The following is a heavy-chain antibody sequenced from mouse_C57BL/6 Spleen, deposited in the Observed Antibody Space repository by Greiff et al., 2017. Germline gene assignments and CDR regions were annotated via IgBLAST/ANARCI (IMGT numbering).Heavy chain of an antibody. CDR2: INPSTGGT. V-gene: IGHV1-42*01. CDR3: ARSGGKCAMDY. J-gene: IGHJ4*01. CDR1: GYSFTGYY. D-gene: IGHD2-1*01. Sequence: EVQLQQSGPELVKPGASVKISCKASGYSFTGYYMNWVKQSPEKSLEWIGEINPSTGGTTYNQKFKAKATLTVDKSSSTAYMQLKSLTSEDSAVYYCARSGGKCAMDYWGQGTSVTVSS.